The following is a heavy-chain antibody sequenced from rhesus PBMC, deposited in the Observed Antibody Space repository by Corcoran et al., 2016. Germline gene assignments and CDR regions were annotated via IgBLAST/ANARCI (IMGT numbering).Heavy chain of an antibody. Sequence: QVQLQESGPGLVKPSETLSLTCAVSGGSISGYYYWSWIRQPPGKGLEWIGRIYGSGGSDYLNPSLESRVTLSVDTSKNQFSLKLSSVTAADTAVYYCARFSSYDAFDFWGQGLRVTVSS. CDR2: IYGSGGSD. CDR3: ARFSSYDAFDF. J-gene: IGHJ3*01. CDR1: GGSISGYYY. V-gene: IGHV4S14*01. D-gene: IGHD6-43*01.